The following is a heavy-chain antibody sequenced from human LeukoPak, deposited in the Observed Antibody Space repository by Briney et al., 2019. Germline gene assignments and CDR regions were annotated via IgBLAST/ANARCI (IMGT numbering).Heavy chain of an antibody. Sequence: GGSLRLSCAASGFTFSSYGMHWVRQAPGKGLEWVANIKPDGSEIYYVDSVKGRFTISRDNAKNSLYLQMNSLRAEDTAVYFCSHTLDSWGQGTLVTVSS. V-gene: IGHV3-7*02. CDR2: IKPDGSEI. CDR1: GFTFSSYG. D-gene: IGHD2/OR15-2a*01. J-gene: IGHJ4*02. CDR3: SHTLDS.